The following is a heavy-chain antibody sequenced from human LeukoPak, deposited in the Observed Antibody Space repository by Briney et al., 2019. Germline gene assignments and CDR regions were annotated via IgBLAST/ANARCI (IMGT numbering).Heavy chain of an antibody. Sequence: GGSLRLSCAASGFTFSSYGIHWVRQAPGKGLERVAFIWYDGSNKYYGDSVKGRFTISRDNSKNTLYLQMNSLRAEDTAVYYCARDSPGFGGDDFDYWGQGTLVTVSS. V-gene: IGHV3-30*02. CDR2: IWYDGSNK. CDR1: GFTFSSYG. CDR3: ARDSPGFGGDDFDY. J-gene: IGHJ4*02. D-gene: IGHD2-21*01.